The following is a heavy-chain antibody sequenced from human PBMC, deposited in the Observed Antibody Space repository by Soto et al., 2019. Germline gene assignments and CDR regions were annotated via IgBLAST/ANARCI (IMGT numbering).Heavy chain of an antibody. D-gene: IGHD6-6*01. CDR2: IYYSGST. V-gene: IGHV4-31*03. CDR3: ASLSPRHEFDY. J-gene: IGHJ4*02. CDR1: GGSISSGGYY. Sequence: QVQLQESVPGLVKPSQTLSLTCTVSGGSISSGGYYWSWIRQHPGKGLEWIGYIYYSGSTYYNPSLKSRVTISVDTSKNHFSLKLSSVTAADTAVYDCASLSPRHEFDYWGQGSLVTVSS.